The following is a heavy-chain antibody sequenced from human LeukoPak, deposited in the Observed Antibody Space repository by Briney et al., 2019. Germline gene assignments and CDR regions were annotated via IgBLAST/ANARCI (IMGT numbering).Heavy chain of an antibody. Sequence: TGRSLRLSCAASGFTFSSYAMHWVRQAPGKGLEWVAVISYDGSNKYYADSVKGRFTISRDNSKNTLYLQMNSLRAEDTAVYYCARDMSGLLYYYYGMDVWGQGTTVTVSS. CDR1: GFTFSSYA. J-gene: IGHJ6*02. D-gene: IGHD2-15*01. CDR2: ISYDGSNK. CDR3: ARDMSGLLYYYYGMDV. V-gene: IGHV3-30-3*01.